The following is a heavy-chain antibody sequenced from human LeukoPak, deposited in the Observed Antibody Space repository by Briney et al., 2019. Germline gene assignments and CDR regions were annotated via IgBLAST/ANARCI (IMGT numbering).Heavy chain of an antibody. J-gene: IGHJ4*02. Sequence: SETLSLTCTVSGGSISSSSYYWGWIRQPPGKGLEWIGSIYYSGSTYYNPSLKSRVTISVDKSKNQLSLKLNSVTAADTAVYHCARNGAYALDYWGQGTLVTVSS. CDR2: IYYSGST. V-gene: IGHV4-39*07. CDR1: GGSISSSSYY. CDR3: ARNGAYALDY. D-gene: IGHD4-17*01.